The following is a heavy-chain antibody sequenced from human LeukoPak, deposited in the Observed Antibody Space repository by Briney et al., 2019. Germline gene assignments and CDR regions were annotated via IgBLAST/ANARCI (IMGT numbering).Heavy chain of an antibody. CDR1: GGTFSSYA. CDR3: ASLLLWFGES. D-gene: IGHD3-10*01. V-gene: IGHV1-2*02. J-gene: IGHJ5*02. Sequence: ASVKVSCKASGGTFSSYAISWVRQAPGQGLEWMGWINPNSGGTNYAQKFQGRVTMTRDTSISTAYMELSRLRSDDTAVYYCASLLLWFGESWGQGTLVTVSS. CDR2: INPNSGGT.